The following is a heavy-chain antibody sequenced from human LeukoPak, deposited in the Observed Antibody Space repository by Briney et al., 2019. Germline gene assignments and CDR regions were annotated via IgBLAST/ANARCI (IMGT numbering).Heavy chain of an antibody. CDR2: ISWDGGST. Sequence: GGSLRLSCAASGFTFDDYTMHWVRQAPGKGLEWVSLISWDGGSTYYADSVKGRFTISRDNSKNSLYLQMNSLRTEDTALYYCAKDFSSSWYYMDVWGKGTTVPVSS. CDR3: AKDFSSSWYYMDV. J-gene: IGHJ6*03. V-gene: IGHV3-43*01. D-gene: IGHD6-13*01. CDR1: GFTFDDYT.